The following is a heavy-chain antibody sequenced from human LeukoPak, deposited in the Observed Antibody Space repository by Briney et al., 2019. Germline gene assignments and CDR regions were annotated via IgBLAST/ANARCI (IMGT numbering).Heavy chain of an antibody. J-gene: IGHJ4*02. V-gene: IGHV3-21*01. D-gene: IGHD5-18*01. Sequence: KAGGSLRLSCAASGFTLSSYSMNWVRQAPGKGLEWVSSISSSSSYIYYADSVKGRFTISRDNAKNSLYLQMNSLRAEDTAVYYCAREVDTAMVGFDYWGQGTLVTVSS. CDR3: AREVDTAMVGFDY. CDR2: ISSSSSYI. CDR1: GFTLSSYS.